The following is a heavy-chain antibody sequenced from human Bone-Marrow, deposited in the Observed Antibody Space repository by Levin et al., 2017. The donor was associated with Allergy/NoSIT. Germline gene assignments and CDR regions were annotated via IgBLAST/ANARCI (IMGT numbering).Heavy chain of an antibody. Sequence: SCAASEFLFSSYPMHWVRQAPGKGLEWVAVLSNDGSDKYYADSVKGRFTISRDNSKNTLFLQMNRLRPEDTAVYYCARTPVYSSGWSGTGYYYYDMDVWGQGTTVTVSS. CDR1: EFLFSSYP. CDR2: LSNDGSDK. V-gene: IGHV3-30*04. J-gene: IGHJ6*02. CDR3: ARTPVYSSGWSGTGYYYYDMDV. D-gene: IGHD6-19*01.